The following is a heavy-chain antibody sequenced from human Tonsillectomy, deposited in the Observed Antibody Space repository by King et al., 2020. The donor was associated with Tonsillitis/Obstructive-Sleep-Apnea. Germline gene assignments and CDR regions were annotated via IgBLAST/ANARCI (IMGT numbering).Heavy chain of an antibody. J-gene: IGHJ6*03. D-gene: IGHD3-3*01. CDR1: GGSISSYY. CDR2: IYYSGST. V-gene: IGHV4-59*08. Sequence: QLQESGPGLVKPSETLSLTCTVSGGSISSYYWSWIRQPPGKGLEWIGYIYYSGSTNYNPSLKSRVTISVDTSKNQFSLKLSSVTAADTAVYYCARSEIGFWSGYYLLGYYMDVWGKGTTVTVSS. CDR3: ARSEIGFWSGYYLLGYYMDV.